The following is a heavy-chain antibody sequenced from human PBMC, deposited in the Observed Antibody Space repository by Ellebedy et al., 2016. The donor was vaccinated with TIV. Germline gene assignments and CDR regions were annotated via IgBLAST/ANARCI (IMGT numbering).Heavy chain of an antibody. D-gene: IGHD3-10*01. CDR1: GYTFTGYY. V-gene: IGHV1-2*06. CDR3: ARTYYYGSGTPYYYGVDV. CDR2: INPDSGGP. Sequence: AASVKVSCKASGYTFTGYYMHWVRQAPGQGLEWMGRINPDSGGPNYAQKFQGRVTMTRDTSISTAYMELSRLRSDDTAVYYWARTYYYGSGTPYYYGVDVWGQGTTVTVSS. J-gene: IGHJ6*02.